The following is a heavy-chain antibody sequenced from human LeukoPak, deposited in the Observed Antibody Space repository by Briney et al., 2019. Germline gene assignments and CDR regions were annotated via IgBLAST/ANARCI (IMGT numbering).Heavy chain of an antibody. V-gene: IGHV6-1*01. CDR1: GDSVSSNSVA. D-gene: IGHD5-12*01. J-gene: IGHJ4*02. CDR2: TYYRSKWYD. Sequence: SQTLSLTCAISGDSVSSNSVAWNWIRQSPSRGLEWLGRTYYRSKWYDDYALSVKSRMTVTPDTSKNQFSLQLNSVTPEGTALYCCARGYNYALDYWGQGTLVTVSS. CDR3: ARGYNYALDY.